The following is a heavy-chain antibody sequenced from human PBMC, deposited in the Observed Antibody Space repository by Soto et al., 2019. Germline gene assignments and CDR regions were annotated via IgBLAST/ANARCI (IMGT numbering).Heavy chain of an antibody. CDR2: ISGSGGST. V-gene: IGHV3-23*01. J-gene: IGHJ4*01. D-gene: IGHD4-17*01. CDR3: AKRGPTTVTPFDY. CDR1: GFTFSSYA. Sequence: EVQLLESGGGLVQPGGSLRLSCAASGFTFSSYAMSWVRQAPGKGLEWVSAISGSGGSTYYADSVKSRFTISKVNSKNTLYLQMNSLRAEDTAVYYCAKRGPTTVTPFDYWGQGTLVTVSS.